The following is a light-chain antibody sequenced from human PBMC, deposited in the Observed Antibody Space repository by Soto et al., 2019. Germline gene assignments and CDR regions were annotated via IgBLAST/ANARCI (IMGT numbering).Light chain of an antibody. CDR3: QQSYITPFT. J-gene: IGKJ3*01. CDR1: QSVLYSSNNKNY. Sequence: DIVMTQSPDSLAVSLGERATTNCKSSQSVLYSSNNKNYLAWYQQKPGQAPRLLIYGASTRATGIPARFSGSGSGTDFTLTISSLQPEDFATYYCQQSYITPFTFGPGTKVDIK. V-gene: IGKV4-1*01. CDR2: GAS.